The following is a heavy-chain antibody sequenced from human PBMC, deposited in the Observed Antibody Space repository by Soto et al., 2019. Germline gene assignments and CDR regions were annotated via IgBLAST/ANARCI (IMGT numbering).Heavy chain of an antibody. CDR3: ARGYYYDSSGYYSNAYYFDY. D-gene: IGHD3-22*01. CDR1: GGTFSSYA. V-gene: IGHV1-69*01. CDR2: IIPIFGTA. J-gene: IGHJ4*02. Sequence: QVQLVQSGAEVKKPGSSVKVSCKASGGTFSSYAISCVRQAPGQGLEWMGGIIPIFGTANYAQKFQGRVTITADESTSTAYMELSSLRSEDTAVYYCARGYYYDSSGYYSNAYYFDYWGQGTLVNVSS.